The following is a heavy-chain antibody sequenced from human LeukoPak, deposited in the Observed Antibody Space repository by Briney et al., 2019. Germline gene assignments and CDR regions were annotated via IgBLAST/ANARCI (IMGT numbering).Heavy chain of an antibody. D-gene: IGHD6-13*01. CDR2: IKPDGSVG. CDR1: GFTFSNYW. V-gene: IGHV3-7*01. Sequence: GGSLRLSCAASGFTFSNYWMTWVRQAPGKGLEWVANIKPDGSVGYYVDSVRGRFIISRDNAGNSLDLQMNSLRVEDTAVYYCTQNLVAAAGDHWGQGTLLIVSS. J-gene: IGHJ4*02. CDR3: TQNLVAAAGDH.